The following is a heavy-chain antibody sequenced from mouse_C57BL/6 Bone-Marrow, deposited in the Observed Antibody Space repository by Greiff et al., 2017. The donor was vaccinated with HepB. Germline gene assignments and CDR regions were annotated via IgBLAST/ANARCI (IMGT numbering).Heavy chain of an antibody. CDR1: GYTFTDYY. D-gene: IGHD1-1*01. CDR3: ARCSSYWYFDV. V-gene: IGHV1-26*01. Sequence: EVQLQQSGPELVKPGASVKISCKASGYTFTDYYMNWVKQSHGKSLEWIGDINPNNGGTSYNQKFKGKATLTVDKSSSTAYMELRSLTSEDSAVYYCARCSSYWYFDVWGTGTTVTVSS. J-gene: IGHJ1*03. CDR2: INPNNGGT.